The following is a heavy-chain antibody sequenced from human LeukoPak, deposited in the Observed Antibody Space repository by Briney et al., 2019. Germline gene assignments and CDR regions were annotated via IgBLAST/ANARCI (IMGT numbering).Heavy chain of an antibody. V-gene: IGHV3-48*03. D-gene: IGHD5-18*01. CDR1: GFTFSNYE. CDR2: ITSSGGTR. Sequence: GGSLRLSCAASGFTFSNYEMNWVRQAPGKGLEWVSYITSSGGTRWYADSVKGRFTISRDNAKNSLYLQMNSLRAEDTAVYYCARADTAMAMRLDYWGQGTLVTVSS. CDR3: ARADTAMAMRLDY. J-gene: IGHJ4*02.